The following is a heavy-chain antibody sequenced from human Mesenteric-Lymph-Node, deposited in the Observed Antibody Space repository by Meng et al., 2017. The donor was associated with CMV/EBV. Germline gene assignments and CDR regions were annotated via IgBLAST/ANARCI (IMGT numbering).Heavy chain of an antibody. CDR1: GFTFSSYE. CDR2: ISSSGSTI. Sequence: GESLKISCAASGFTFSSYEMNWVRQAPGKGLEWISYISSSGSTIYYADSVKGRFTISRDNAKNSLYLRMNSLRAEDTAAYYCARERGGLCSSTNCQKTFDYWGQGTVVTVSS. CDR3: ARERGGLCSSTNCQKTFDY. V-gene: IGHV3-48*03. J-gene: IGHJ4*02. D-gene: IGHD2-2*01.